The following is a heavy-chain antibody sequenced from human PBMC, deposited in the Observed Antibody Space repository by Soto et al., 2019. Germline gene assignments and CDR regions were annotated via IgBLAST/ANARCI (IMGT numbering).Heavy chain of an antibody. CDR2: ISSSSSTI. D-gene: IGHD3-3*01. Sequence: EVQLVESGGGLVQPGGSLRLSCAASGFTFSSYSMNWVRQAPGKGLEWVSYISSSSSTIYYADSVKGRFTISRDNAKNSLYLQMNSLRDEDTAVYYCARGRSKKRFLEWDVREADAFDIWGQGTMVTVSS. J-gene: IGHJ3*02. CDR1: GFTFSSYS. CDR3: ARGRSKKRFLEWDVREADAFDI. V-gene: IGHV3-48*02.